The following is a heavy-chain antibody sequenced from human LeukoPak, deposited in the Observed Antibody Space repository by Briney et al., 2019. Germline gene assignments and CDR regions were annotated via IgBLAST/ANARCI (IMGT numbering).Heavy chain of an antibody. D-gene: IGHD6-19*01. CDR1: GFTFSSYW. J-gene: IGHJ4*02. CDR3: ARDPGQQWFDFFDY. CDR2: INSDGSST. Sequence: GGSLRLSCAASGFTFSSYWMHWVRQAPGKGLVWVSRINSDGSSTSYADSVKGRFTISRDNAKNTLYLQMSSLRAEDTAVYYCARDPGQQWFDFFDYWGQGTLVTVSS. V-gene: IGHV3-74*01.